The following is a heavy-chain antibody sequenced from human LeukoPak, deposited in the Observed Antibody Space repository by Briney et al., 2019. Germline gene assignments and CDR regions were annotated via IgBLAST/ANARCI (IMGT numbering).Heavy chain of an antibody. CDR2: IYHSGST. CDR1: GGSISSYY. Sequence: PSETLSLTCTVSGGSISSYYWGWIRQPPGKGLEWIGSIYHSGSTYYNPSLKSRVTISVDTSKNQFSLKLSSVTAADTAVYYCARSDWNYRLYFDYWGQGTLVTVSS. V-gene: IGHV4-38-2*02. CDR3: ARSDWNYRLYFDY. D-gene: IGHD1-7*01. J-gene: IGHJ4*02.